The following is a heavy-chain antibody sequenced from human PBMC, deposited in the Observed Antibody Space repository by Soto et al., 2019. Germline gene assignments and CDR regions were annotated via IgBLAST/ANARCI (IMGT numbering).Heavy chain of an antibody. V-gene: IGHV3-23*01. CDR1: GFTFSSYA. Sequence: GGSLRLSCAASGFTFSSYAMSWVRQAPGKGLEWVSAISGSGGSTYYADSVKGRFTISRDNSKNTLYLQMNSLRAEDTAVYYCAKTVEMYNWNRHYYFDYWGQGTLVTVSS. D-gene: IGHD1-20*01. CDR2: ISGSGGST. J-gene: IGHJ4*02. CDR3: AKTVEMYNWNRHYYFDY.